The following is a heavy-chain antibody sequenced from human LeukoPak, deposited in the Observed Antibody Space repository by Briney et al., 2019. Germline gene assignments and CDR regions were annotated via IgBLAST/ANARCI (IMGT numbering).Heavy chain of an antibody. J-gene: IGHJ4*02. V-gene: IGHV3-53*04. D-gene: IGHD6-19*01. CDR3: ARAPEWLIFDY. CDR1: GFTVSSNY. CDR2: IYSGGST. Sequence: GGSLRLSFAASGFTVSSNYMSCVRQAPGKGLEWVSVIYSGGSTYYADSVKGRFTISRHNSKNTLYLQMNSLRAEDTAVYYCARAPEWLIFDYWGQGTLVTVSS.